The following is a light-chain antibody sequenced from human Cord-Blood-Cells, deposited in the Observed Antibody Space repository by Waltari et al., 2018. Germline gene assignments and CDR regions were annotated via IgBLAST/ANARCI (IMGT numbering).Light chain of an antibody. CDR3: CSYAGSSTWV. Sequence: QSALTQPASVSGSPGQSITISCNGTSSAVGSYNLVSWSQQHPGKAPKLMIYGGRKRPSGVSNRFSGSKSGNTASLTISGLQAEDEADYYCCSYAGSSTWVFGGGTKLTVL. CDR2: GGR. V-gene: IGLV2-23*01. CDR1: SSAVGSYNL. J-gene: IGLJ3*02.